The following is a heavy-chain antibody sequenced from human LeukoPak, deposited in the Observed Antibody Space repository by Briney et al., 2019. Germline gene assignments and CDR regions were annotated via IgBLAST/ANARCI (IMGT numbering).Heavy chain of an antibody. CDR2: IYTSGST. Sequence: SETLSLTCTVSGGSISSYYWSWLRQPAGKGLEWIGRIYTSGSTNYNPSLKSRVTMSVDTSKNQFSLKLSSVTAADTAVYYCARVSYLLAAAGTSYYYGMDVWGQGTTVTVSS. V-gene: IGHV4-4*07. D-gene: IGHD6-13*01. CDR3: ARVSYLLAAAGTSYYYGMDV. CDR1: GGSISSYY. J-gene: IGHJ6*02.